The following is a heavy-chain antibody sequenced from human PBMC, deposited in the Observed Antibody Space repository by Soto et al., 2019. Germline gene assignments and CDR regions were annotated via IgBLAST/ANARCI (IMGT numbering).Heavy chain of an antibody. V-gene: IGHV3-30-3*01. D-gene: IGHD2-8*01. CDR3: ARGCTNGVCYPPYYYYGMDV. J-gene: IGHJ6*02. Sequence: GGSLRLSCAASGFTFSSYAMHWVRQAPGKGLEWVAVISYDGSNKYYADSVKGRFTISRDNSKNTLYLQMNSLRAEDTAVYYWARGCTNGVCYPPYYYYGMDVWGQGTTVTVSS. CDR2: ISYDGSNK. CDR1: GFTFSSYA.